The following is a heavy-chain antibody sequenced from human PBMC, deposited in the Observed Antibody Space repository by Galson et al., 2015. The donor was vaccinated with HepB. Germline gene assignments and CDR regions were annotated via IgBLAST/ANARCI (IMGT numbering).Heavy chain of an antibody. V-gene: IGHV3-30-3*01. Sequence: SLRLSCAASGFTFSSYAMHWVRQAPGKGLEWVAVISYDGSNKYYADSVKGRFTISRDNSKNTLYLQMNSLRAEDTAVYYCARDGPYYYDSSGAYWGQGTLVTVSS. CDR2: ISYDGSNK. CDR3: ARDGPYYYDSSGAY. CDR1: GFTFSSYA. D-gene: IGHD3-22*01. J-gene: IGHJ4*02.